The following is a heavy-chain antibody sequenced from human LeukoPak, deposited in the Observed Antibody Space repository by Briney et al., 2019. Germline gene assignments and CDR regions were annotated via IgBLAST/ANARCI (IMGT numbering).Heavy chain of an antibody. CDR1: GFTFSRYW. V-gene: IGHV3-7*01. J-gene: IGHJ4*02. CDR2: IKQDGSEK. CDR3: ARLLVYCWGGEAFDY. D-gene: IGHD3-16*01. Sequence: GGSLRLSCAASGFTFSRYWMSWVRQAPGKGLEWVVNIKQDGSEKYYVDSVNGRFTISRDNAKNSLYLQMNSLRAEDTAVYYCARLLVYCWGGEAFDYWGQGILVTVSS.